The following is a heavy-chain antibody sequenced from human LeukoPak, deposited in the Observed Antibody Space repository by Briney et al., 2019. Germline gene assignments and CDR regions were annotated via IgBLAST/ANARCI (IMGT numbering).Heavy chain of an antibody. D-gene: IGHD4-23*01. V-gene: IGHV1-2*02. CDR2: INPKSGGT. Sequence: ASVKVSCKASGYTFTGYNIHWVRQAPGRGLEWMGWINPKSGGTRYEEKFQGRVTMTRDTSISTTYMELSSLRSDDTAVYYCARRKDGGNTGAFDPWGQGTLVTVSS. J-gene: IGHJ5*02. CDR1: GYTFTGYN. CDR3: ARRKDGGNTGAFDP.